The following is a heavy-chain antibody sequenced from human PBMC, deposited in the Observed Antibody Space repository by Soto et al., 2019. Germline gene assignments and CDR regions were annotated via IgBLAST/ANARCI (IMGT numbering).Heavy chain of an antibody. D-gene: IGHD6-6*01. CDR3: VRRAEGRPGDGYYYGALDV. CDR1: GYSYTSYW. J-gene: IGHJ6*02. V-gene: IGHV5-51*01. CDR2: INPAESET. Sequence: GESLKISCKGSGYSYTSYWIGSVRQRPGRGLEWMGIINPAESETNYSQSFQGQVTISADRSTSTAFLQWSSLKASDTAMYYCVRRAEGRPGDGYYYGALDVWGQATTVTVSS.